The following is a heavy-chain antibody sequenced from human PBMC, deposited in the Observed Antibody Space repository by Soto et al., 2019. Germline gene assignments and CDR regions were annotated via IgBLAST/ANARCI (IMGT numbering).Heavy chain of an antibody. CDR1: GFTFSSYA. CDR2: ISYDGSNK. J-gene: IGHJ3*02. Sequence: QVQLVESGGGVVQPGRSLRLSCAASGFTFSSYAMHWVRQAPGKGLEWVAVISYDGSNKYYADSVKGRFTISRDNSKNTVYPQMNSLTAEDTAVYYCARLDGQDAFDIWGQGTMVTVSS. V-gene: IGHV3-30-3*01. CDR3: ARLDGQDAFDI.